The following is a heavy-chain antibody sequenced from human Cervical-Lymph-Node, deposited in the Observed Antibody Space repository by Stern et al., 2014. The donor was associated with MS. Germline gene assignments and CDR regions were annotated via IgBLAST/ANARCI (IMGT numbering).Heavy chain of an antibody. CDR1: GFNFSSYA. J-gene: IGHJ6*02. Sequence: EQLVQSGGGVVQPGRSLRLSCAATGFNFSSYAMQWVRQAPGTGLEWVAVISYDGSKAYYADSVKGRFTISRDNSKKTLFLQMNSLRLEDTADYYCAMDLLWFGEFDWGAMDVWGHGTTVTVSS. V-gene: IGHV3-30-3*01. CDR2: ISYDGSKA. CDR3: AMDLLWFGEFDWGAMDV. D-gene: IGHD3-10*01.